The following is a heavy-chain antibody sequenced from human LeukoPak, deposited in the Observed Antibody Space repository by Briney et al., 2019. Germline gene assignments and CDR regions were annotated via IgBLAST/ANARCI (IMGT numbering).Heavy chain of an antibody. D-gene: IGHD6-6*01. J-gene: IGHJ5*02. CDR1: GGSISSSDYY. V-gene: IGHV4-39*07. Sequence: SETLSLTCVVSGGSISSSDYYWAWIRHPPGKGLEWIGSIYYSGSTLYNSSLKSRVTISVDTSKNQFSLKLSSVTAADTAVYYCARGGEYSSSSGSSWGQGTLVTVSS. CDR2: IYYSGST. CDR3: ARGGEYSSSSGSS.